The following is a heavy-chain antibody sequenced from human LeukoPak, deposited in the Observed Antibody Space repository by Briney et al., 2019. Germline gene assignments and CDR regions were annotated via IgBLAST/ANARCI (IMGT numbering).Heavy chain of an antibody. CDR3: AAPSGYYTSRDAFDI. J-gene: IGHJ3*02. Sequence: ASVTVSCKVSGYTLTELSMHWVRQAPGKGLEWMGGFDPEVGETIYAQKFQGRVTMAEDTSTDTAYMELSSLRSEDTAVYYCAAPSGYYTSRDAFDIWGQGTMVTVSS. D-gene: IGHD3-3*01. V-gene: IGHV1-24*01. CDR1: GYTLTELS. CDR2: FDPEVGET.